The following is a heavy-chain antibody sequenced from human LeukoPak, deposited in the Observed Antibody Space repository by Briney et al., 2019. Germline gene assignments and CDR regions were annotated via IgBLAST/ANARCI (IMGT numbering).Heavy chain of an antibody. CDR1: GFPFSSYS. J-gene: IGHJ4*02. D-gene: IGHD2-8*01. Sequence: GGSLRLSCAASGFPFSSYSMNWVRQAPGEGLEWVSYISSSRTTSYADSVKGRFTISRDNAKNSLYLQMNSLRAEDTAVYYCARDGVPGYWGQGVLVTVSS. CDR3: ARDGVPGY. CDR2: ISSSRTT. V-gene: IGHV3-48*01.